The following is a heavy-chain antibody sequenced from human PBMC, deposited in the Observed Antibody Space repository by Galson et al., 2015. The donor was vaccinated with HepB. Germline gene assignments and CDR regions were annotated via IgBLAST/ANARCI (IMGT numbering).Heavy chain of an antibody. J-gene: IGHJ5*02. CDR3: AGRCPNGLCYEWGANWFDP. CDR2: IYYSGST. CDR1: GGSISSSDYY. V-gene: IGHV4-39*01. Sequence: ETLSLTCTVSGGSISSSDYYWGWIRQPPGKGLEWIGTIYYSGSTNYNPSLKSRVTVSVDTSKNQFSLNLSSVTAADTAVYYCAGRCPNGLCYEWGANWFDPWGQGTLVIVSS. D-gene: IGHD2-8*01.